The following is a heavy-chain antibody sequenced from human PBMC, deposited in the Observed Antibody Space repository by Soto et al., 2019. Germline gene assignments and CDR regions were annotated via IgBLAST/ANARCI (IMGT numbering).Heavy chain of an antibody. CDR1: GFIFSSSW. J-gene: IGHJ6*02. D-gene: IGHD2-2*02. Sequence: GGALRLSCAASGFIFSSSWMTWVRQAPGKGLEWVANIKPDGSELYYADSVKGRFTISRDNARNSLYLQMSSLRAEDTAVYYCARESLLKSIPIYRYFYYAMDLWGQGTTVTVSS. CDR3: ARESLLKSIPIYRYFYYAMDL. CDR2: IKPDGSEL. V-gene: IGHV3-7*03.